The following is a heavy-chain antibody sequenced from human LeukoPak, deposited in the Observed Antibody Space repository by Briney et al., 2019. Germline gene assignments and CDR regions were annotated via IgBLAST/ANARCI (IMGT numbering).Heavy chain of an antibody. CDR2: ISGDETSK. D-gene: IGHD2-21*01. Sequence: GGSLRLSCAASGFSLSGYNMNWVRQAPGKGLEWVSYISGDETSKYYADSVKGRFTISRDNSKNTVYLQMNSLRAEDTAVYYCARELAYCGGDCYSGFDYWGQGTLVTVSS. J-gene: IGHJ4*02. CDR1: GFSLSGYN. CDR3: ARELAYCGGDCYSGFDY. V-gene: IGHV3-48*01.